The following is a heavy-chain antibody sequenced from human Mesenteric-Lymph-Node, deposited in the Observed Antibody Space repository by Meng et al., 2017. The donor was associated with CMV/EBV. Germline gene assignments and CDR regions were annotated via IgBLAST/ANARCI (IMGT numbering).Heavy chain of an antibody. J-gene: IGHJ4*02. CDR1: GFTFSSYA. V-gene: IGHV3-30*04. CDR3: ARVSGYCGGGSCSPDS. CDR2: ISYDGSNK. Sequence: GESLKISCAASGFTFSSYAMHWVRQAPGKGLEWVAVISYDGSNKYYADSVKGRFTISRDNSKNTLYLQMNSLRTEDTAVYYCARVSGYCGGGSCSPDSWGQGTLVTVSS. D-gene: IGHD2-15*01.